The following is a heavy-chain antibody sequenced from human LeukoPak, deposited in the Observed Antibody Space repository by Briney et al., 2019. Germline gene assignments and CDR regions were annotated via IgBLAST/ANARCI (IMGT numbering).Heavy chain of an antibody. V-gene: IGHV3-21*01. Sequence: PGGSLRLSCAASGFTFSSYSMNWVRQAPGKGLEWVSSISSSSSYIYYADSVKGRFTISRDNAKNSLYLQMNSLRAEDTAVYYCARVRYLNYYDSSGYGEGFDYWGQGTLATVSS. J-gene: IGHJ4*02. CDR1: GFTFSSYS. CDR2: ISSSSSYI. CDR3: ARVRYLNYYDSSGYGEGFDY. D-gene: IGHD3-22*01.